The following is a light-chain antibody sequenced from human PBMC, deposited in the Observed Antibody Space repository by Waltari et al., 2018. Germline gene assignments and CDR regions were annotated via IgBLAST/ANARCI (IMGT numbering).Light chain of an antibody. CDR2: WAS. V-gene: IGKV4-1*01. CDR3: LQTYVSPYT. J-gene: IGKJ2*01. Sequence: DIVMTQSPDSLGVSLGERATIHCKSSQSVLYSSNNKNYLSWYQQKPGQPPKMIIYWASTRESGVPDRFGGGGSGTDFTLTISSLQAEDVAVYYCLQTYVSPYTFGQGTKLET. CDR1: QSVLYSSNNKNY.